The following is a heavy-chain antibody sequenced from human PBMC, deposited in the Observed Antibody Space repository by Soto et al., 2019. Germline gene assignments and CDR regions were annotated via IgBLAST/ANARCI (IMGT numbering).Heavy chain of an antibody. Sequence: EVQLVESGGGLVQPAGSLRLSCAASGFTFSSYAMHWVRQAPGKGLEYVSAISSNGGSTYYANSVKGRFTISRDNSKNTLYLQMGSLRAEDMAVYYCASRKRITMVRGAEWPYYMDVWGKGTTVTVS. V-gene: IGHV3-64*01. CDR1: GFTFSSYA. D-gene: IGHD3-10*01. J-gene: IGHJ6*03. CDR3: ASRKRITMVRGAEWPYYMDV. CDR2: ISSNGGST.